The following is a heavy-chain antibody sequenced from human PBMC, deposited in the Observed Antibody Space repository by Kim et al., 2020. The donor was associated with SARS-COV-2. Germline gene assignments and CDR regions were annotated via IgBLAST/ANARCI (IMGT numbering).Heavy chain of an antibody. D-gene: IGHD3-16*01. Sequence: RYSPSFRDQVTISADKSTPTAYLQWSNLKASDTAMYYCARSAGPYDYYFDYWGQGTLVTVSS. CDR3: ARSAGPYDYYFDY. V-gene: IGHV5-51*01. J-gene: IGHJ4*02.